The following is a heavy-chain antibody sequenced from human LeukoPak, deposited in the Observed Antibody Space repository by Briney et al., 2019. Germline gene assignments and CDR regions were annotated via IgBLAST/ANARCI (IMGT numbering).Heavy chain of an antibody. CDR2: ISSSSSYI. V-gene: IGHV3-21*01. J-gene: IGHJ6*03. Sequence: GGSLRLSCAASGFTFSNDNMNWVRQAPGKGLEWVSSISSSSSYIYYADSVKGRFTISRDNAKNSLYLQMNSLRAEDTAVYYCARALIAAAGAKKAGYYYYMDVWGKGTTVTVSS. CDR1: GFTFSNDN. CDR3: ARALIAAAGAKKAGYYYYMDV. D-gene: IGHD6-13*01.